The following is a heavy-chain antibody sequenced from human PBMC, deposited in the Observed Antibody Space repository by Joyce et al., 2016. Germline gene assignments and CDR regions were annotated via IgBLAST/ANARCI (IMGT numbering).Heavy chain of an antibody. CDR2: IRGSSSST. V-gene: IGHV3-23*01. J-gene: IGHJ6*02. D-gene: IGHD2-15*01. CDR1: GFTFSSYA. Sequence: QLLESGGGLVQPGGSLRLSCAASGFTFSSYAMTWVRQAPGEGLGWVSAIRGSSSSTNYADAVKGRFTIASDNSKNTLSLQMNSLRAEEKGVYHCAQWQKGYCNASTCSCYSYGLDVWGQGTTVTVSS. CDR3: AQWQKGYCNASTCSCYSYGLDV.